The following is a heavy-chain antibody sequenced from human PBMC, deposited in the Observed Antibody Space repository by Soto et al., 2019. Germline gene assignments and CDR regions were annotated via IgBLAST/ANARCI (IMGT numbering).Heavy chain of an antibody. D-gene: IGHD5-12*01. CDR2: IYYSGST. CDR3: ARHIVAKIGLLEYYYYGMDV. Sequence: SETLSLTCTVSGGSISSSSYYWGWIRQPPGKGLEWIGSIYYSGSTYYNPSLKSRVTISVDTSKNQFSLKLSSVTAADTAVYYCARHIVAKIGLLEYYYYGMDVWGQGTTVTVSS. V-gene: IGHV4-39*01. CDR1: GGSISSSSYY. J-gene: IGHJ6*02.